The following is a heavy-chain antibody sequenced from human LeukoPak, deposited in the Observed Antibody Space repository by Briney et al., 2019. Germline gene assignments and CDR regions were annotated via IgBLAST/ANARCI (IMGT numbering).Heavy chain of an antibody. D-gene: IGHD3-10*01. J-gene: IGHJ3*02. V-gene: IGHV3-23*01. CDR3: AKDRAILWFGASRDAFDI. CDR2: ISGSGGST. CDR1: GFTFSSYA. Sequence: PGGSLRLSCAASGFTFSSYAMSWVRQAPGKVLEWVSAISGSGGSTYYADSVKGRFTISRDNSKNTLYLQMNSLRAEDTAVYYCAKDRAILWFGASRDAFDIWGQGTMVTVSS.